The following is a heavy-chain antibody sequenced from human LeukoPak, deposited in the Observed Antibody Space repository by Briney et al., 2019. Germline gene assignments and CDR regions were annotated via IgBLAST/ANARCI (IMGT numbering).Heavy chain of an antibody. CDR2: IKNKADGGTT. J-gene: IGHJ4*02. CDR3: TTIFETKGPH. V-gene: IGHV3-15*01. CDR1: GFTFSNAW. D-gene: IGHD1-7*01. Sequence: PGGSLRLSCAASGFTFSNAWMNWVRQAPGKGLEWVGRIKNKADGGTTDYAAPVKGRFTISRDDSKTTLYLQMNSLKTEDTAVYYCTTIFETKGPHWGQGTLVTVSS.